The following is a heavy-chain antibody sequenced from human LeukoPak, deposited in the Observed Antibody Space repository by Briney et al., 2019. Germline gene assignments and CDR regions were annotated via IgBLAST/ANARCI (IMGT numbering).Heavy chain of an antibody. CDR2: IYNYGGT. V-gene: IGHV4-59*08. D-gene: IGHD7-27*01. CDR3: ARPLKLGYQYWYFDL. CDR1: GGSISNYY. Sequence: PSETLSLTCTVSGGSISNYYWSWIRQPPGKGLEWIGYIYNYGGTNYNPSLKSRVTISVDTSKNQFSLKLSSVTAADTAVYYCARPLKLGYQYWYFDLWGRGTLVTVSS. J-gene: IGHJ2*01.